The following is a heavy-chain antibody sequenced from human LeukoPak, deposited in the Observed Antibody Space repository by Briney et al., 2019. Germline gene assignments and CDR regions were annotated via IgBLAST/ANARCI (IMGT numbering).Heavy chain of an antibody. CDR3: ARDAHAILPAAIPTGYGMDV. CDR2: IWYDGSNK. J-gene: IGHJ6*02. D-gene: IGHD2-2*01. Sequence: GGSLRLSCAASGFTFSSYGMHWVRQAPGKGLEWVAVIWYDGSNKYYADSVKGRFTISRDNSKNTLYLQMNGLRAEDTAVYYCARDAHAILPAAIPTGYGMDVWGQGTTVTVSS. CDR1: GFTFSSYG. V-gene: IGHV3-33*01.